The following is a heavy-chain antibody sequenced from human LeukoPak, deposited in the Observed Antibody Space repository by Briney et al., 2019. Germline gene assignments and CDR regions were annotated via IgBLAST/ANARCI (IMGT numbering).Heavy chain of an antibody. V-gene: IGHV3-23*01. CDR3: ARGGDDY. CDR1: GFTFSSYG. D-gene: IGHD3-10*01. CDR2: ISGSGGST. Sequence: PGGTLRLSCAASGFTFSSYGMSWVRQAPGKGLEWVSAISGSGGSTYYADSVKGRFTISRDNAKNSLYLQMNSLRAEDTAVYYCARGGDDYWGQGTLVTVSS. J-gene: IGHJ4*02.